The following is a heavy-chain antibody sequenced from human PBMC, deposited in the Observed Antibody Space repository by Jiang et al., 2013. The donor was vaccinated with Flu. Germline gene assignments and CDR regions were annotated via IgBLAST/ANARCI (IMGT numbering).Heavy chain of an antibody. D-gene: IGHD3-16*01. Sequence: VQLLESGGGLVQPGGSLRLSCAASGFTFSSYEMNWVRQAPGKGLEWVSYISSSGYPTYYADSVKGRFTISRDNAKNSLYLQMNSLRAEDTAVYYCARDHDTFYGMDVWGKGTTVTVSS. CDR2: ISSSGYPT. CDR1: GFTFSSYE. CDR3: ARDHDTFYGMDV. J-gene: IGHJ6*04. V-gene: IGHV3-48*03.